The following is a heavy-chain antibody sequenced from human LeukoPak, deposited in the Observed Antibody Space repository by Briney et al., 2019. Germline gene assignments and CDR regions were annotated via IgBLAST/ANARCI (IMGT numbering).Heavy chain of an antibody. CDR2: IRSKAYGGTT. J-gene: IGHJ4*02. D-gene: IGHD6-19*01. CDR3: TRDGSSGWTDGESYTLDY. CDR1: GFTFGDYA. V-gene: IGHV3-49*03. Sequence: PGGSLRLSCTASGFTFGDYAMSWFRQAPGKGLEWVGFIRSKAYGGTTEYAASVKGRFTISRDDSKSIAYLQMNSLKTEDTAVYYCTRDGSSGWTDGESYTLDYWGQGTLVTVSS.